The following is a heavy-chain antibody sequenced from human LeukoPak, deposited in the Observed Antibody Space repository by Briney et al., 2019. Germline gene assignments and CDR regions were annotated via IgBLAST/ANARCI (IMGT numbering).Heavy chain of an antibody. CDR3: ARVERYCGGDCLYYFDY. J-gene: IGHJ4*02. Sequence: PSETLSLTCTVSGGSISSGDYYWSWVRQPPGKGLEWIGYIYYSGSTYYNPSLKSRVTISADTSKNQFSLKLSSVTAADTAVYYCARVERYCGGDCLYYFDYWGQGTLVTVSS. V-gene: IGHV4-30-4*01. CDR1: GGSISSGDYY. CDR2: IYYSGST. D-gene: IGHD2-21*02.